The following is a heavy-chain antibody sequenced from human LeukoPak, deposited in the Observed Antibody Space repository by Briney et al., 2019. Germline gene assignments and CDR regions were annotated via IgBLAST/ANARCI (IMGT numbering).Heavy chain of an antibody. CDR3: TRDESLAWFDP. Sequence: GGSLRLSCAASGFTFSTYWMHWVRQAPGKGLVWVSHINSDGSSTSYADSVKGRFTISRDNAKNTLYLQMNSLRAEDTAVYYCTRDESLAWFDPWGQGTLVTVSS. J-gene: IGHJ5*02. CDR1: GFTFSTYW. D-gene: IGHD2-15*01. CDR2: INSDGSST. V-gene: IGHV3-74*01.